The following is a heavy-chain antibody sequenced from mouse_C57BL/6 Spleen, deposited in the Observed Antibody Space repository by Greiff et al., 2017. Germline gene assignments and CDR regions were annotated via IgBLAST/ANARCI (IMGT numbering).Heavy chain of an antibody. Sequence: EVMLVESGGGLVKPGGSLKLSCAASGFTFSDYGMHWVRQAPEKGLEWVAYISSGSSTIYYADTVKGRFTISRDNAKNTLFLQMTSLRSEDTAMYYCARPDYYGSSYGFDYWGQGTTLTVSS. CDR1: GFTFSDYG. V-gene: IGHV5-17*01. D-gene: IGHD1-1*01. J-gene: IGHJ2*01. CDR3: ARPDYYGSSYGFDY. CDR2: ISSGSSTI.